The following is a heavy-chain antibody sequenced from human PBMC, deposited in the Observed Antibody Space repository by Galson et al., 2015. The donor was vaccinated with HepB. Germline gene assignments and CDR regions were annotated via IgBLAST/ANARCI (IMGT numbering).Heavy chain of an antibody. CDR2: ISSGGSST. D-gene: IGHD3-3*01. V-gene: IGHV3-30*14. Sequence: SLRLSCAASRFTFSTYAMHWVRQAPGKGLEWLSFISSGGSSTYYTDSVKGRFTISRDNSKNTLYLQMDSLRVEDTATYYCATPYHTGDFDFWGQGTLVTVSS. J-gene: IGHJ4*02. CDR3: ATPYHTGDFDF. CDR1: RFTFSTYA.